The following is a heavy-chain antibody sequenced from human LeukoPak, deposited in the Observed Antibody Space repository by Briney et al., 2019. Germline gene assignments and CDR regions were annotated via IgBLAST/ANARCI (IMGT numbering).Heavy chain of an antibody. V-gene: IGHV3-23*01. D-gene: IGHD3-10*01. Sequence: PGGSLRLSCVASGFDFSSHAMTWVRQAPGKGLEWVSSFNDTGSSTYYADSAKGRFTISRDNSKNTLYLQMTNLRAEDTAVYFCAKDLLRIYWRTFDSWGQGALVIVSS. J-gene: IGHJ4*02. CDR3: AKDLLRIYWRTFDS. CDR2: FNDTGSST. CDR1: GFDFSSHA.